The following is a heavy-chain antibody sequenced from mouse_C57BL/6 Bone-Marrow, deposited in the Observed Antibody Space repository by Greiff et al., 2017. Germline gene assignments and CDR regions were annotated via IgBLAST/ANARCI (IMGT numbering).Heavy chain of an antibody. V-gene: IGHV3-6*01. D-gene: IGHD2-3*01. CDR2: ISYDGSN. Sequence: EVQLVESGPGLVKPSQSLSLTCSVTGYSITSGYYWNWIRQFPGNKLEWKGYISYDGSNNYNPSLKNRISITRDTSKNQFFLKLNSVTTEDTATYYCARDRDDGYYWFAYWGQGTLVTVSA. CDR3: ARDRDDGYYWFAY. CDR1: GYSITSGYY. J-gene: IGHJ3*01.